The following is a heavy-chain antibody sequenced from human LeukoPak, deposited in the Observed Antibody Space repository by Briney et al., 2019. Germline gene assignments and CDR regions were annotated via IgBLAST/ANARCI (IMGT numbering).Heavy chain of an antibody. D-gene: IGHD3-10*01. J-gene: IGHJ4*02. CDR1: GFTFSSFS. CDR3: AREWRGSGDY. CDR2: ISSTSRNI. V-gene: IGHV3-48*04. Sequence: GGTLRLSCAASGFTFSSFSMFWVRQAPGKGLEWLSYISSTSRNIYYADSVKGRFTVSRDNAKNSLFLQMNSLRAEDTAIYYCAREWRGSGDYWGQGTLVTVSS.